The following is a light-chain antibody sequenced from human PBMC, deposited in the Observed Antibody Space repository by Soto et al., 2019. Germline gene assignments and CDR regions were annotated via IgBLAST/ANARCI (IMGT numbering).Light chain of an antibody. J-gene: IGKJ1*01. CDR3: QQRLNWPPG. Sequence: TQSPSTLCASVGDRVLHTCRASQSISDYLAWYQQRPGQSPRLLISGASMRASGVPARFSGSGSGTDFTLTISDLEPADFGLYYCQQRLNWPPGFGQGTKVAIK. CDR2: GAS. CDR1: QSISDY. V-gene: IGKV3-11*01.